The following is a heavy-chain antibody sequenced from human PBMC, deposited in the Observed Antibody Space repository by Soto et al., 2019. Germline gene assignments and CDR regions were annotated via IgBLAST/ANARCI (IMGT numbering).Heavy chain of an antibody. Sequence: ASVKVSCKASGYTFTSYAMHWVRQAPGQRLEWMGWINAGNGNTKYSQKFQGRVTITRDTSASTAYMELSSLRSEGTAVYYCARSLYCSSTSCSIDAYSSSWDSTYFDYWGQGTLVTVSS. CDR2: INAGNGNT. V-gene: IGHV1-3*01. CDR3: ARSLYCSSTSCSIDAYSSSWDSTYFDY. CDR1: GYTFTSYA. D-gene: IGHD2-2*01. J-gene: IGHJ4*02.